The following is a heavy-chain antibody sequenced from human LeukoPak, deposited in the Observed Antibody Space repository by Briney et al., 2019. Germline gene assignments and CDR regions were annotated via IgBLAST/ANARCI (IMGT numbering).Heavy chain of an antibody. J-gene: IGHJ4*02. CDR1: GFTFSSYG. V-gene: IGHV3-23*01. Sequence: GGSLRLSCAASGFTFSSYGMSWVRQAPGKGLEWVSAISGSGGSTYYADSVKGRFTISRDNSKNTLYLQMNSLRAEDTAVCYCLYSSSWYGGLWGQGTLVTVSS. CDR2: ISGSGGST. D-gene: IGHD6-13*01. CDR3: LYSSSWYGGL.